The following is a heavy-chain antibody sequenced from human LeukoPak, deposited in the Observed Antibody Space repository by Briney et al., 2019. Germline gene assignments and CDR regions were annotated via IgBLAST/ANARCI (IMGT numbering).Heavy chain of an antibody. CDR2: IQYDGSKK. J-gene: IGHJ4*02. V-gene: IGHV3-30*02. CDR3: AKDSGRPDY. CDR1: KFTFEDYA. D-gene: IGHD1-26*01. Sequence: QPGRSLRLSCAASKFTFEDYAMHWVRQAPGKGLEWVAFIQYDGSKKYYADSVKGRFTISRDNSKNTLYLQMNSLRAEDTAVYFCAKDSGRPDYWGQGTLVTVSS.